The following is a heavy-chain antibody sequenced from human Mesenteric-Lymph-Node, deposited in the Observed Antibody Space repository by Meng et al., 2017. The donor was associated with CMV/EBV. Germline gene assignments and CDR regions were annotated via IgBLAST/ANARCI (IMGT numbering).Heavy chain of an antibody. CDR1: GFTFSNAW. CDR3: TTDSVRFLEWSDYYYGMDV. J-gene: IGHJ6*02. CDR2: IKSKTDGGTT. Sequence: GESLKISCAASGFTFSNAWMSWVRQAPGKGLEWVGRIKSKTDGGTTDYAAPVKGRFTISRDDSKNTLYLQMNSLKTEDTAVYYCTTDSVRFLEWSDYYYGMDVWGQGTAVTVS. V-gene: IGHV3-15*01. D-gene: IGHD3-3*01.